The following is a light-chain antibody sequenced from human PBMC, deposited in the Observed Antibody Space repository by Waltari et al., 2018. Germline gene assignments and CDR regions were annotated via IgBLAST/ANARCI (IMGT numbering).Light chain of an antibody. CDR1: QSLLHSNGNTY. CDR2: GGS. J-gene: IGKJ1*01. CDR3: VQAVAFPWT. V-gene: IGKV2-40*01. Sequence: DIVMPQTPISLPITPGEPASISCRSSQSLLHSNGNTYLHWYLQKPGQSPQLLIYGGSNRASGVPDRFSGSGSGTDFTLKISKVEAEDVGVYYCVQAVAFPWTFGQGTKVEIK.